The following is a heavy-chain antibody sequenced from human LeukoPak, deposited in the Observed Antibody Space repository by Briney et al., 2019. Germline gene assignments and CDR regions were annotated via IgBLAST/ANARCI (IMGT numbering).Heavy chain of an antibody. CDR2: IYYSGST. V-gene: IGHV4-39*01. Sequence: SETLSLTCTVSGGSISSSSYYWGWLRQPPGTGREWIGSIYYSGSTYYNPSLKSRVTISVDTSKNQFSLKLSSVTAADTAVYYCASHKRVQRYYYDSSGYEDYWGQGTLVTVS. CDR3: ASHKRVQRYYYDSSGYEDY. CDR1: GGSISSSSYY. J-gene: IGHJ4*02. D-gene: IGHD3-22*01.